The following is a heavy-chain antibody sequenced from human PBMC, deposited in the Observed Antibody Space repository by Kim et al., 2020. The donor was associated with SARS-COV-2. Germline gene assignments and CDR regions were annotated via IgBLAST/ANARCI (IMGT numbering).Heavy chain of an antibody. D-gene: IGHD2-21*02. CDR3: ARVAPVAYCGGDCYSGGLDY. J-gene: IGHJ4*02. V-gene: IGHV3-30*01. Sequence: RFTISRDNSKNTLYLQMNSLGAEDTDVYYCARVAPVAYCGGDCYSGGLDYWGQGTLVTVSS.